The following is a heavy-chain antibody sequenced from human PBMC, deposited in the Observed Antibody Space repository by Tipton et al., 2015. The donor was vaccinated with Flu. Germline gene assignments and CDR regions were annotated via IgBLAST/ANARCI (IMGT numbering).Heavy chain of an antibody. CDR3: ARVGTWNDHDY. D-gene: IGHD1-1*01. V-gene: IGHV1-2*06. Sequence: QSGAEVKKSGASVRVSCKTSGYTFTGYFIHWVRQAPGQGLEWMGRVNPSSGGPNYAQNFQGRVTMTRDTSITTAYMELSRLGSNDTAVYYCARVGTWNDHDYWGQGTLVSVSS. CDR2: VNPSSGGP. CDR1: GYTFTGYF. J-gene: IGHJ4*02.